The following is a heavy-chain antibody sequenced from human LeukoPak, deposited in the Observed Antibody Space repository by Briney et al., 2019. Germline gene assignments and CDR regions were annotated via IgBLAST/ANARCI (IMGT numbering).Heavy chain of an antibody. Sequence: SETLSLTCTVSGDSFTSVTDYWAWIRQPPGKGLEWIASGDYSGGTYYNPSLESRVAISADMSKKQISLKLAPVTAADTAVYYCASEPNYYDSPTLGQGTLVTVSS. CDR1: GDSFTSVTDY. V-gene: IGHV4-39*07. J-gene: IGHJ5*02. CDR3: ASEPNYYDSPT. CDR2: GDYSGGT. D-gene: IGHD3-22*01.